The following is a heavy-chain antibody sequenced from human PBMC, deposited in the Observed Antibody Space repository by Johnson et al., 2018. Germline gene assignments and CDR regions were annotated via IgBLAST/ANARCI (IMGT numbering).Heavy chain of an antibody. V-gene: IGHV3-11*04. CDR1: GFTFSDYY. J-gene: IGHJ6*03. D-gene: IGHD2-2*01. CDR2: ISITGTTI. Sequence: VQLVESGGGLVKPGGSLRLSCAASGFTFSDYYMSGIRQAPGKGLEWVSYISITGTTIYYADSVKGRFTISRDNAKNSLFLQMNSLRDEDTAVYYCARLGSSTYYYYYYMDVWGKGTTVTVSS. CDR3: ARLGSSTYYYYYYMDV.